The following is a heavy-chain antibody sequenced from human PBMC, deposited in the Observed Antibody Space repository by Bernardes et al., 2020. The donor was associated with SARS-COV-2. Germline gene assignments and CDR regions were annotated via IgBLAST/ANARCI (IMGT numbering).Heavy chain of an antibody. Sequence: GVPLTLLCGAWGFIYSSYAMSWVRRAPGRGLEWVSVITCNGDNTYYADSVKGRFTISRDNSKNTLYLQMNSLRAEDTAIYYCAKGSFGVELLHAFDIWGQGTMVTVSS. CDR1: GFIYSSYA. D-gene: IGHD3-3*01. CDR3: AKGSFGVELLHAFDI. J-gene: IGHJ3*02. CDR2: ITCNGDNT. V-gene: IGHV3-23*01.